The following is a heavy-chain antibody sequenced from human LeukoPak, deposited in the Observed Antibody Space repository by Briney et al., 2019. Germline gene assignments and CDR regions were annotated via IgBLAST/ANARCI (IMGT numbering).Heavy chain of an antibody. J-gene: IGHJ4*02. CDR1: GGSISSNTYY. V-gene: IGHV4-39*01. D-gene: IGHD6-19*01. CDR3: ARHWEYTSAWPVDY. CDR2: ISYSGTT. Sequence: SETLSLTCTVSGGSISSNTYYWGWVRQPPGKGLEWIGTISYSGTTYYNPSLKSRVTISVDTSKNQFSLKLSSVTAADTAVYYCARHWEYTSAWPVDYWGQGTLVTVCS.